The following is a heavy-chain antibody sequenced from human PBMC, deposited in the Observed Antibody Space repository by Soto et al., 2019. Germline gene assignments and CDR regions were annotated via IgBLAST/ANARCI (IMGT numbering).Heavy chain of an antibody. CDR1: GFTFSDYY. J-gene: IGHJ3*02. Sequence: QVQLVESGGGLVKPGGSLRLSCAASGFTFSDYYMSWIRQAPGKGLEWVSYISSSGSTIYYADSVKGRFTISRDNAKNSQYLQMNSLRAEDTAVYYCARGTKGWGYGSGGSCYSGLDDAFDIWGQGTMVTVSS. V-gene: IGHV3-11*01. CDR2: ISSSGSTI. CDR3: ARGTKGWGYGSGGSCYSGLDDAFDI. D-gene: IGHD2-15*01.